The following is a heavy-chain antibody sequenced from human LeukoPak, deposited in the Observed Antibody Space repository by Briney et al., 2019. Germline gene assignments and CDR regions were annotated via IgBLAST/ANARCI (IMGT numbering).Heavy chain of an antibody. CDR2: ISWNSGSI. CDR1: GFTFDDYA. V-gene: IGHV3-9*01. Sequence: GRSLRLSCAASGFTFDDYAMHWVRQAPGKGLEWVSGISWNSGSIGYADSVKGRFTISRDNAKNSLYLQMNSLRAEDTAVYYCARDRYSSGWYFFAFDIWGQGTMVTVSS. J-gene: IGHJ3*02. CDR3: ARDRYSSGWYFFAFDI. D-gene: IGHD6-19*01.